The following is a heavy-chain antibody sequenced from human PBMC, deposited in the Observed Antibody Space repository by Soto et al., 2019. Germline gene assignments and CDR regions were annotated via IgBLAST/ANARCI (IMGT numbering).Heavy chain of an antibody. Sequence: ASVKVSCKASGGTFSSYAISWVRQAPGQGLEWMGIINPSGDTSYAQKFQGRVTMTRDTSTSTVYMELSSLRSEDTAVYYCARVYCSGGGCYGIDYWGQGTRVTVSS. V-gene: IGHV1-46*01. CDR3: ARVYCSGGGCYGIDY. J-gene: IGHJ4*02. D-gene: IGHD2-15*01. CDR1: GGTFSSYA. CDR2: INPSGDT.